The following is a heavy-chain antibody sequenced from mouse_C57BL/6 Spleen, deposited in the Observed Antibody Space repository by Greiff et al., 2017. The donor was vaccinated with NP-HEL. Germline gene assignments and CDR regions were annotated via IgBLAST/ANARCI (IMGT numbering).Heavy chain of an antibody. V-gene: IGHV5-17*01. Sequence: EVKLMESGGGLVKPGGSLKLSCAASGFTFSDYGMHWVSQAPEKGLEWVAYISSGSSTIYYADTVKGRFTISRDNAKNTLFLQMTSLRSEDTAMYYCARTIYYGYWFAYWGQGTLVTVSA. CDR1: GFTFSDYG. J-gene: IGHJ3*01. D-gene: IGHD2-2*01. CDR3: ARTIYYGYWFAY. CDR2: ISSGSSTI.